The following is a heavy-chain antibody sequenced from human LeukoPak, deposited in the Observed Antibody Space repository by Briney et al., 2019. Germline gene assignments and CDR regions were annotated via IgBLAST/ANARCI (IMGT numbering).Heavy chain of an antibody. D-gene: IGHD4-23*01. CDR1: GGTFSSYA. V-gene: IGHV1-69*05. CDR2: IIPIFGTA. CDR3: ATELRWKDH. J-gene: IGHJ4*02. Sequence: SVKVSCKASGGTFSSYAISWVRQAPGQGLEWMGGIIPIFGTANYAQKFQGRVTMTRDTSISTAYMELSSLTSEDTAVYYCATELRWKDHWGQGTLVTVSS.